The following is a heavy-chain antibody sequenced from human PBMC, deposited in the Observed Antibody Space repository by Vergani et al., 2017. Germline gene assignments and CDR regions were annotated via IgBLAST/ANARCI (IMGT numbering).Heavy chain of an antibody. CDR1: GFTFSDYG. Sequence: QVHLVESGGGVVQPGGSLRLSCAASGFTFSDYGVHWVRQAPGKGLEWVAFIRIDGSEQYYADSVKGRFTVSRDNSKSSLSLQMHSLTAEDTAVYFCARVGTWAFDIWGQGTVVTVSS. CDR2: IRIDGSEQ. V-gene: IGHV3-30*02. CDR3: ARVGTWAFDI. J-gene: IGHJ3*02. D-gene: IGHD1-14*01.